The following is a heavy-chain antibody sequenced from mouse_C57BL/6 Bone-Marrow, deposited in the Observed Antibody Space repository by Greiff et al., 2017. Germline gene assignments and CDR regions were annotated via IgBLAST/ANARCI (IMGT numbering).Heavy chain of an antibody. CDR2: IDPSDSYT. Sequence: QVQLQQPGAELVKPGASVKLSCKASGYTFTSYWMQWVKQRPGQGLEWIGEIDPSDSYTNYNQKFKGKATLTVDTSSSTAYMQLSSLTSEDSAVYYCAGLTKGNAMDYWGQGTSVTVSS. V-gene: IGHV1-50*01. CDR3: AGLTKGNAMDY. D-gene: IGHD4-1*01. CDR1: GYTFTSYW. J-gene: IGHJ4*01.